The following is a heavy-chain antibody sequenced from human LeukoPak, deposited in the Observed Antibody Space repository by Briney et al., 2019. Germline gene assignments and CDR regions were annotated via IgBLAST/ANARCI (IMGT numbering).Heavy chain of an antibody. CDR3: ARGNWGSRLLDY. D-gene: IGHD7-27*01. CDR1: GGSVSNYY. J-gene: IGHJ4*02. CDR2: IYYSGST. V-gene: IGHV4-59*02. Sequence: PPETLSLTCTVSGGSVSNYYWSWIRQPPGKELEWIGYIYYSGSTNYNPSLKSRVTISVDTSKNQFSLKLSSVTAADTAVYYCARGNWGSRLLDYWGQGTLVTVSS.